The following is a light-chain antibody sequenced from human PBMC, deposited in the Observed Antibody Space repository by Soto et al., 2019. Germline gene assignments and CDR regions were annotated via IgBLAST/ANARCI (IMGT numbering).Light chain of an antibody. CDR3: SSYTSSSTYV. CDR1: SSEVGIYNR. Sequence: QSALTQPPSVSGSPGQSVAISCTGTSSEVGIYNRVSWYQHPPGTAPKVMIYEVSNRPSGVPDRFSGSKSGNTASLTISGLQAEDEADYYCSSYTSSSTYVFGTGTKVTVL. CDR2: EVS. V-gene: IGLV2-18*02. J-gene: IGLJ1*01.